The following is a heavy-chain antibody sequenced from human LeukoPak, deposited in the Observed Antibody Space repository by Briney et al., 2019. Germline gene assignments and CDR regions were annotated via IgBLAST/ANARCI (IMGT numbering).Heavy chain of an antibody. J-gene: IGHJ5*02. CDR3: AKRDTSGSGSYYHNWFDP. CDR1: GFTFSSYS. V-gene: IGHV3-23*01. D-gene: IGHD3-10*01. Sequence: PGGSLRLSCVASGFTFSSYSMTWVRQTPGKGLQWVSVINHNGDITYYADSVKGRFTISRDNSKNTLYLQMNSLRAEDTAVYYCAKRDTSGSGSYYHNWFDPWGQGTLVTVSS. CDR2: INHNGDIT.